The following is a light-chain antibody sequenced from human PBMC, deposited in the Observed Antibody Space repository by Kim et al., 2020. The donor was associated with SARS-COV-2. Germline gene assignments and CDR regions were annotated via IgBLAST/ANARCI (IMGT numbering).Light chain of an antibody. CDR1: SLRSYY. J-gene: IGLJ2*01. V-gene: IGLV3-19*01. CDR3: NSRDSNDNVV. Sequence: SSELTQDPAVSVALGQTVRITCQGDSLRSYYATWYQQKPGQAPILVIYGKNNRPSGIPDRFSGFSSGNTASLTIPGSQAGDEADYYCNSRDSNDNVVFGG. CDR2: GKN.